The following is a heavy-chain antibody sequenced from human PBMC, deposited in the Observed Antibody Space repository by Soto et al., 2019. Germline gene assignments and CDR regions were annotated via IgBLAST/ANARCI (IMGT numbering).Heavy chain of an antibody. CDR3: AHSLISWVGPAAVGWFDP. CDR1: GFSLSTSGVG. V-gene: IGHV2-5*02. D-gene: IGHD2-2*01. Sequence: QITLKESGPTLVKPTQTLTLTCTFSGFSLSTSGVGVGWIRQPPGKALEWLALIYWDDDKRYSPSLKSRLTITKDTAKNQGVLTMTSMDPVDTATYYCAHSLISWVGPAAVGWFDPWGQGTLVTVSS. J-gene: IGHJ5*02. CDR2: IYWDDDK.